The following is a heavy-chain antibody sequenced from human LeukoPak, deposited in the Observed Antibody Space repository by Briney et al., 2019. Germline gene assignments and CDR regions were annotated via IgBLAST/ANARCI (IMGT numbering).Heavy chain of an antibody. Sequence: SETLSLTCTVSSASISAYYWSWIRQPPGRGLEWIGYISDSGNTNYNPCLKSRVTISVDTSKNQFSLKLGFVTPADTAVYYCARVKDGDYGLDYWGQGTLVTVSS. CDR2: ISDSGNT. V-gene: IGHV4-59*01. J-gene: IGHJ4*02. D-gene: IGHD4-17*01. CDR1: SASISAYY. CDR3: ARVKDGDYGLDY.